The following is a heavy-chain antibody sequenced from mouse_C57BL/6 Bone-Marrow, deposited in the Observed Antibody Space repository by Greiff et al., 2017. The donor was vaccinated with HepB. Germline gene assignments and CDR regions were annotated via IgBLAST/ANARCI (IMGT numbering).Heavy chain of an antibody. D-gene: IGHD4-1*01. CDR1: GFNIKDDY. Sequence: EVQLQQSGAELVRPGASVKLSCTASGFNIKDDYMHWVKQRPEQGLEWIGWIDPENGDTEYASKFQGKATITADTSSNTAYLQLSSLTSEDTAVYYCTTSGTGFADWGQGPLVTVSA. CDR2: IDPENGDT. J-gene: IGHJ3*01. CDR3: TTSGTGFAD. V-gene: IGHV14-4*01.